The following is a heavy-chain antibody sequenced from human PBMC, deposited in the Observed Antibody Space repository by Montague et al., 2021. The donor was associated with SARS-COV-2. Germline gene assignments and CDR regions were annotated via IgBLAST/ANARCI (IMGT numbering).Heavy chain of an antibody. CDR2: INHSGST. CDR3: ARTGHCSSTSCQGYYYYGMDV. D-gene: IGHD2-2*01. CDR1: GGSFSGYY. V-gene: IGHV4-34*01. J-gene: IGHJ6*02. Sequence: SETRSLTCAVYGGSFSGYYWSWIRQPPGKGLEWIGEINHSGSTNYNPSLKSRVTISVDTSKNQFSLKLSSVTAADTAVYYCARTGHCSSTSCQGYYYYGMDVWGQGTTVTVSS.